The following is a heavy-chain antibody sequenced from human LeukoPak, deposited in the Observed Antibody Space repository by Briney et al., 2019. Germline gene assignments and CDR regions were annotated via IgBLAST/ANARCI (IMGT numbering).Heavy chain of an antibody. CDR1: GFTFSDYY. V-gene: IGHV3-11*04. D-gene: IGHD3-10*01. J-gene: IGHJ4*02. Sequence: PGGSLRLSCVASGFTFSDYYMSWIRQAPGKGLEWVSFISSSDGSIYYADSVKGRFTISRDNAKNSLYLQMNSLRPEDTAVYYCVRVSRGSGGYFDYWGQGTLVTVSS. CDR2: ISSSDGSI. CDR3: VRVSRGSGGYFDY.